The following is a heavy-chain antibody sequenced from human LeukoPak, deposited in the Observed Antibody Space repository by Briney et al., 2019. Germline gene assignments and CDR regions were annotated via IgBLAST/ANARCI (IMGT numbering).Heavy chain of an antibody. D-gene: IGHD1-26*01. CDR1: GYTFTDYY. V-gene: IGHV1-2*02. CDR2: INPNSGGT. J-gene: IGHJ4*02. Sequence: GASVKVSCKASGYTFTDYYIHWVRQAPGQGLEWMGWINPNSGGTNYAQKFQGRVTMTRDTSISTAYMELSRLRSDDTAVYYCARGSHGSYYPDYWGQGTLVTVSS. CDR3: ARGSHGSYYPDY.